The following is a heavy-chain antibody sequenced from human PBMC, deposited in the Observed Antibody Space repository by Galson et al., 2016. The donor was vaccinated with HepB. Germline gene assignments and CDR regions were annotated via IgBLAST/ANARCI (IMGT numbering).Heavy chain of an antibody. V-gene: IGHV1-24*01. CDR3: ATVPKSDYGDYDGDAFDI. D-gene: IGHD4-17*01. CDR1: GYTFINYG. CDR2: FDPEDVET. J-gene: IGHJ3*02. Sequence: SVKVSCKASGYTFINYGITWVRQAPGQGLEWMGGFDPEDVETIYAQKFQGRVTMTEDTSTDTAYMDLSSLRSEDTAVYYCATVPKSDYGDYDGDAFDIWGQGTMVTVSS.